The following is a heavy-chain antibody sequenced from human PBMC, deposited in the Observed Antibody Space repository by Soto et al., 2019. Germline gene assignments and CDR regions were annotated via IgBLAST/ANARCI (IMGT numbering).Heavy chain of an antibody. CDR2: IYYSGST. CDR1: GGSISSYY. D-gene: IGHD1-26*01. V-gene: IGHV4-59*01. CDR3: ARRWGPTFDF. J-gene: IGHJ4*02. Sequence: QVQLQESGPGLVKPSETLSLTCTVSGGSISSYYWSWIRQPPGKGLEWIGYIYYSGSTNYNPSLMSRVTISVDTSKNHSSLKLSSVTAADTAVYYCARRWGPTFDFCGQGTLVTVSS.